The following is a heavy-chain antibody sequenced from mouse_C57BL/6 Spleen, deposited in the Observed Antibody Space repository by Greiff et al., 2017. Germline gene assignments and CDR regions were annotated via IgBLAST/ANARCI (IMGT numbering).Heavy chain of an antibody. D-gene: IGHD2-3*01. Sequence: EVQVVQSGAGLVKPGASLKISCAASGFTFSSYAMSWVRQTPEKRLEWVAYISSGGDYIYYADTVKGRFTMSRDNASNTVYLQRSSLTSEDTAMYYCTRHSDGYSYFADWGQGTTLTVSA. CDR1: GFTFSSYA. V-gene: IGHV5-9-1*02. CDR2: ISSGGDYI. CDR3: TRHSDGYSYFAD. J-gene: IGHJ2*01.